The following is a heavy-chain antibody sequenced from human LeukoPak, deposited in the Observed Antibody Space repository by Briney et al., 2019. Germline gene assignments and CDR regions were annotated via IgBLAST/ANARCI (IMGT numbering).Heavy chain of an antibody. CDR2: IYYSGTT. CDR1: GGSISDYY. V-gene: IGHV4-59*01. CDR3: VRNYDRMDY. D-gene: IGHD3-22*01. Sequence: TPSETLSLTCTVSGGSISDYYWSWIRQPPGRGLEWLGYIYYSGTTHYNPSLKSRVTMSVDTSKNQFSLKVSSVTAADTAVYFCVRNYDRMDYWGQGTLVTVSS. J-gene: IGHJ4*02.